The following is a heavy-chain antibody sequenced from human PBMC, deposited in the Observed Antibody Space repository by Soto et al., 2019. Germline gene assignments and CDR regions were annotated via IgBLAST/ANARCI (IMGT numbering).Heavy chain of an antibody. J-gene: IGHJ4*02. CDR1: GFTFSSYW. CDR2: IKQDGSEK. CDR3: ARRSFRSGGSKSYYFDY. Sequence: GGSLRLSCAASGFTFSSYWMSWVRQAPGKGLEWVANIKQDGSEKYYVDSVKGRFTISRDNAKNSLYLQMNSLRAEDTAVYYCARRSFRSGGSKSYYFDYWGQGTLVTVSS. V-gene: IGHV3-7*01. D-gene: IGHD2-15*01.